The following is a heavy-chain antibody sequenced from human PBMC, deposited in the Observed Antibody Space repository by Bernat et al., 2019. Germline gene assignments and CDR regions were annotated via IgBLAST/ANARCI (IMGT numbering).Heavy chain of an antibody. CDR2: ISSSGSSI. CDR1: GFTFSSYE. D-gene: IGHD4/OR15-4a*01. V-gene: IGHV3-48*03. J-gene: IGHJ4*02. Sequence: EVLLVESGGGLVQPGGSLRLSCAASGFTFSSYEMNWVRQAPGKGLEWVSYISSSGSSIYYADSVSGRFTISRDNAKNSLYLQMNSLRAEDTAVYYCARAGALFDYWGQGTLVTVSS. CDR3: ARAGALFDY.